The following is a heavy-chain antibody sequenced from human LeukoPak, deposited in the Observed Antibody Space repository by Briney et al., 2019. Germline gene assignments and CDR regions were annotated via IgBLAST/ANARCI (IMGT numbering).Heavy chain of an antibody. CDR2: MNPNSGNT. Sequence: ASVKVSCKASGYTFTSYDINWVRQATGQGLEWMGWMNPNSGNTGYAQKFQGRVTMTRNTSISTAYMELSSLRSEDTAVYYCARDAWGQYSYGYDYWGQGTLVTVSS. CDR1: GYTFTSYD. D-gene: IGHD5-18*01. J-gene: IGHJ4*02. CDR3: ARDAWGQYSYGYDY. V-gene: IGHV1-8*01.